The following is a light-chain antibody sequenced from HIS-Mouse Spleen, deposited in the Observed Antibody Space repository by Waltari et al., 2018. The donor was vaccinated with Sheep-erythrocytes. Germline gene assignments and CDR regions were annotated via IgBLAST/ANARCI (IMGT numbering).Light chain of an antibody. J-gene: IGLJ3*02. V-gene: IGLV1-36*01. CDR1: SSNIGNNA. CDR2: YDD. CDR3: AAWDDSLNGWV. Sequence: QSVLTQPPSVSEAPRQRVTISCSGSSSNIGNNAVNWYQQLPGKAPKPPISYDDLPPSGVSDRFAGSKSGTPASLAISGLQSEDEADYYCAAWDDSLNGWVFGGGTKLTVL.